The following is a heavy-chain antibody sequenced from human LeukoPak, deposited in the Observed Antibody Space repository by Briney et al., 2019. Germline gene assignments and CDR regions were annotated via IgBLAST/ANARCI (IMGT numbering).Heavy chain of an antibody. CDR2: ICYDGSNK. CDR3: AGDYGEYYYGMDV. D-gene: IGHD4-17*01. CDR1: GLTSRSYA. J-gene: IGHJ6*02. Sequence: AQSLRLSCAASGLTSRSYAKHCVRQPPRKGLERVAVICYDGSNKCYADSVKGRFTISRDNSKNTLYPQMNSLRAEDTAVYYCAGDYGEYYYGMDVWGQGTTVTVSS. V-gene: IGHV3-33*01.